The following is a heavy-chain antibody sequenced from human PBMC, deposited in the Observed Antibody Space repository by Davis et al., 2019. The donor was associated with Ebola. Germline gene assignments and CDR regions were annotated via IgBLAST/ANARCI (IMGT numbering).Heavy chain of an antibody. V-gene: IGHV4-59*01. CDR1: GGSISSYY. Sequence: PSETLSLTCTVSGGSISSYYWSWIRQPPGKGLEWIGYIYYSGSTNYNPSLKSRVTISVDTSKNQFSLKLSSVTAADTAVYYCARESENWYFDLWGRGTLVTVSS. J-gene: IGHJ2*01. CDR3: ARESENWYFDL. CDR2: IYYSGST.